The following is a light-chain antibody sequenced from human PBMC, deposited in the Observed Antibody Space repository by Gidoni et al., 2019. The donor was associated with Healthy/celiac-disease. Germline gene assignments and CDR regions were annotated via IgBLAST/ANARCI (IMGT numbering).Light chain of an antibody. J-gene: IGKJ2*04. CDR3: QQYGSSPCS. Sequence: ETVFTQSPGTLSLPPGERATLSCSVSQSVSSSYLALYQQKPGQAPRLIIYGASSRATGIPDRVSGSGSGTDFTLTISRLEPEDFAVYYCQQYGSSPCSFGQGTKLEIK. V-gene: IGKV3-20*01. CDR2: GAS. CDR1: QSVSSSY.